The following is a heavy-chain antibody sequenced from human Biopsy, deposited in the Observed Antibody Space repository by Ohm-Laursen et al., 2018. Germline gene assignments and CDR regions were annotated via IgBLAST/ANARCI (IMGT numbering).Heavy chain of an antibody. J-gene: IGHJ6*02. V-gene: IGHV3-53*01. CDR3: AKVAGGYITSLNYSYYYGMDV. CDR2: VDDTSTT. Sequence: GSLRLSCTASGFVVTNKDMTWVRQAPGKGLEWVSLVDDTSTTYYADSVQGRFTISRDNSKNTLYLQMQSPRAEDTAVYYCAKVAGGYITSLNYSYYYGMDVWGQGTTVTVSS. D-gene: IGHD3-22*01. CDR1: GFVVTNKD.